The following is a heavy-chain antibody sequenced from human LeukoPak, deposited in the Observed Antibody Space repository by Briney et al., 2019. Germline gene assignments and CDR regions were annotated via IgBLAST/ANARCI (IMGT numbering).Heavy chain of an antibody. V-gene: IGHV4-59*01. J-gene: IGHJ4*02. CDR1: GGSISSYY. CDR3: ARGMAFDY. D-gene: IGHD5-24*01. Sequence: SETLSLTCTVSGGSISSYYWSWIRQPPGKGLEWIGYIYYSGSTNYNPSLKSRVTISVDTSKNQFSLKLSSVIAADTAVYYCARGMAFDYWGQGTLVTVSS. CDR2: IYYSGST.